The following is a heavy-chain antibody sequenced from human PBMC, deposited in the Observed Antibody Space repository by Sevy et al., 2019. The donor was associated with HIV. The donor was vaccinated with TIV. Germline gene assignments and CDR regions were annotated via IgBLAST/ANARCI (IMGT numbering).Heavy chain of an antibody. CDR2: ISAYNGNT. Sequence: GSVKVSCKASGYTFTSYGISWVRQAPGQGLEWMGWISAYNGNTFYARRLQGRVTMTTDTSTSTAYMELRSLRSDDTAVYYCARDHYCSGGTCHGYDAFDIWGQGTMVTVSS. CDR1: GYTFTSYG. V-gene: IGHV1-18*01. D-gene: IGHD2-15*01. CDR3: ARDHYCSGGTCHGYDAFDI. J-gene: IGHJ3*02.